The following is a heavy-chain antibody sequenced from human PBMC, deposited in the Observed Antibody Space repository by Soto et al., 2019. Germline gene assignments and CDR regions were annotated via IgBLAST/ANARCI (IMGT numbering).Heavy chain of an antibody. CDR1: GLTFSNYG. V-gene: IGHV3-23*01. D-gene: IGHD1-1*01. CDR2: ISSSGANT. Sequence: HPGGSLRLSCAVSGLTFSNYGMTWVRQAPGKGLEWVSDISSSGANTYYADAVKGRFTISRDNSKNTLFLQMNSLRADDTAVYYCDTGTFDYWGLGTLVTVSS. CDR3: DTGTFDY. J-gene: IGHJ4*02.